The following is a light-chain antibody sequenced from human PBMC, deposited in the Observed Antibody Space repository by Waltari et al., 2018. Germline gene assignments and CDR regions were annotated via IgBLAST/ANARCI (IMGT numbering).Light chain of an antibody. CDR2: DAS. CDR3: QQYYSPPWT. J-gene: IGKJ1*01. Sequence: DIQMSQSPSTLSASLGDRVTITCRASQDISNWLAWYQQKPGKAPKVLIYDASPLQSGVPSGFSGGGSGTEFTLTISGLQAEDVAVYYCQQYYSPPWTFGQGTQVEIK. V-gene: IGKV1-5*01. CDR1: QDISNW.